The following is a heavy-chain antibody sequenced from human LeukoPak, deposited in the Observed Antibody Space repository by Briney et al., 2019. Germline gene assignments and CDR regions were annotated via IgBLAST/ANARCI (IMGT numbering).Heavy chain of an antibody. CDR3: ARVEAAGNNSGGYYYYYMDV. V-gene: IGHV3-23*01. D-gene: IGHD2/OR15-2a*01. Sequence: GGSLRLSCAASGFTFSSHHMTWVRQAPGKGLEWVPSISASGVTTYLADSVKGRFTFSRDHSKSTLSLQMNSLRTDDTAVYYCARVEAAGNNSGGYYYYYMDVWGKGTTVTVSS. CDR1: GFTFSSHH. J-gene: IGHJ6*03. CDR2: ISASGVTT.